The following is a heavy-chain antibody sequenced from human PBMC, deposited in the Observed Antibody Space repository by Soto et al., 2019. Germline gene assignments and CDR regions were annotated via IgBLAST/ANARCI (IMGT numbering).Heavy chain of an antibody. CDR1: GGSISSYY. CDR3: SGSTYFDY. Sequence: QVQLQESGPGLVKPSETLSLTCTVSGGSISSYYWSWIRQPPGKGLEWIGYIYYSGSTNYNPSLXSXVXISVDTSKNQFSLKLNSMTAADTAVYYGSGSTYFDYWGQGTLVTVSS. D-gene: IGHD3-10*01. J-gene: IGHJ4*02. CDR2: IYYSGST. V-gene: IGHV4-59*08.